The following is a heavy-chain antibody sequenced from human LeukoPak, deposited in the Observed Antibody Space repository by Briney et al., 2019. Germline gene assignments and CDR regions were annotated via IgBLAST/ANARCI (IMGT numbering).Heavy chain of an antibody. V-gene: IGHV1-69*13. CDR3: ARHYYDYVWGPPKNWFDP. CDR1: GDTFSGYA. CDR2: IIPIFGTA. D-gene: IGHD3-16*01. Sequence: SVKVSCKASGDTFSGYAISWVRQAPGQGLEWMGGIIPIFGTANYAQKFQGRVTITADESTSTAYMELSSLRSEDTAVYYCARHYYDYVWGPPKNWFDPWGQGTLVTVSS. J-gene: IGHJ5*02.